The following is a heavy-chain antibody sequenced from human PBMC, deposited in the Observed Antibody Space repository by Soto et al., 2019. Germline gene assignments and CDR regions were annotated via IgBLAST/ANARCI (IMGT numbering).Heavy chain of an antibody. J-gene: IGHJ6*03. CDR1: GFTFSDYY. CDR3: ARREYSGYVRYYYYYYMDV. D-gene: IGHD5-12*01. CDR2: ISSSGSTI. Sequence: PGGSLRLSCAASGFTFSDYYMSWIRQAPGKGLEWVSYISSSGSTIYYADSVKGRFTISRDNAKNSLYLQMNSLRAEDTAVYYCARREYSGYVRYYYYYYMDVWGKGTTVTVSS. V-gene: IGHV3-11*01.